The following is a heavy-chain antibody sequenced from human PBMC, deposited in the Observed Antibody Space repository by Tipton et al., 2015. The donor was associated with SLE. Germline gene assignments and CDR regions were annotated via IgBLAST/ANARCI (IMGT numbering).Heavy chain of an antibody. V-gene: IGHV4-34*01. CDR3: AGVGRDGYKYGDAFDI. J-gene: IGHJ3*02. CDR1: GGSISSYY. CDR2: INHSGST. D-gene: IGHD5-24*01. Sequence: TLSLTCTVSGGSISSYYWGWIRQPPGKGLEWIGEINHSGSTNYNPSLKSRVTISVDTSKNQSSLKLSSVTAADTAVYYCAGVGRDGYKYGDAFDIWGQGTMVTVSS.